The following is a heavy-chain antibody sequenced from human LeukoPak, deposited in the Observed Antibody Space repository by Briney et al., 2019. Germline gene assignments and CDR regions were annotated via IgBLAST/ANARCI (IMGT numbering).Heavy chain of an antibody. CDR3: ARDREDCSSTSCLPRFDY. J-gene: IGHJ4*02. V-gene: IGHV4-30-4*08. D-gene: IGHD2-2*01. Sequence: PSETLSLTCXVSGGSISGGDYYWSWIREPPGKGLERIGYIYYSGSTYYNPSLKSQVTISVDTSKNQFSLKLSSVTAADTAVYYCARDREDCSSTSCLPRFDYWGQGTLVTVSS. CDR1: GGSISGGDYY. CDR2: IYYSGST.